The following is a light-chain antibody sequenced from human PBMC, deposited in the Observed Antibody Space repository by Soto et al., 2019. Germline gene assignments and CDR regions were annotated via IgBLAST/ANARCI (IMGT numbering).Light chain of an antibody. CDR1: SSDVGGYNY. J-gene: IGLJ1*01. CDR3: SSYGRGSTLDYV. V-gene: IGLV2-14*01. CDR2: EVS. Sequence: QSALTQPASVSGSPGQSITISCTGTSSDVGGYNYVSWYQQHPGRAPKLLIYEVSNRPSGVSIRFSGSKSVNTASLTISGLQAEDEADYYCSSYGRGSTLDYVFGSGTKLTVL.